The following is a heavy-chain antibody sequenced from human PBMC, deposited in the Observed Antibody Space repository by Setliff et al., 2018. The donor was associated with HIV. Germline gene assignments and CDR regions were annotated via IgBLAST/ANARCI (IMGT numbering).Heavy chain of an antibody. CDR3: TRRYYDNSGSFRY. V-gene: IGHV3-49*04. Sequence: GGSLRLSCAASGFTFTISWMNWVRQAPGKGLEWVGFIRGKAYGGTTQYAASVKDRFTISRDDSKSIAYLQMNSLKTDDTAVYYCTRRYYDNSGSFRYWGQGTLVTVS. J-gene: IGHJ4*02. D-gene: IGHD3-22*01. CDR1: GFTFTISW. CDR2: IRGKAYGGTT.